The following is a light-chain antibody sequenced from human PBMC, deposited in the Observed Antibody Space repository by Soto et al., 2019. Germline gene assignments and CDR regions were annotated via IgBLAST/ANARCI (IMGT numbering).Light chain of an antibody. CDR1: QSVSTY. J-gene: IGKJ4*01. CDR2: GAS. V-gene: IGKV3-15*01. CDR3: KQYNNWPLT. Sequence: EIVMTQSPATLSVSPGESATLSCRASQSVSTYLAWYQQKFGQAPRLLIHGASTRATGIPARFSGSGSGTEFTLTISSLQSEDFAVYYCKQYNNWPLTVGGGTKVDIK.